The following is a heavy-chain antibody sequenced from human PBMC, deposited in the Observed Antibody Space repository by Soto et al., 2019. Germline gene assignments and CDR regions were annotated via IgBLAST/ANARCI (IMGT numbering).Heavy chain of an antibody. CDR3: ARVNDSSGYLYYYYGMDV. V-gene: IGHV1-69*06. D-gene: IGHD3-22*01. J-gene: IGHJ6*02. Sequence: ASVKVSCTASGGTFSSYAISWVRQAPGQGLEWMGGIIPIFGTANYAQKFQGRVTITADKSTSTAYMELSGLRSEDTAVYYCARVNDSSGYLYYYYGMDVWGQGTTVTVSS. CDR1: GGTFSSYA. CDR2: IIPIFGTA.